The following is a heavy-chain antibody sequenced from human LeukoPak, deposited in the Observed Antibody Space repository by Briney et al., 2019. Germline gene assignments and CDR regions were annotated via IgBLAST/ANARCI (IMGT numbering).Heavy chain of an antibody. Sequence: SETLSLTCTVPGGSVSRYSWTWIRQPPGKGLEWIAHIYYSERTNNNPSLQSRVTISLDTSKNQSSLKLASVTAADTAVYYCARGIVGTTHDAFDIWGQGTMVTVSS. J-gene: IGHJ3*02. CDR2: IYYSERT. D-gene: IGHD1-26*01. CDR1: GGSVSRYS. V-gene: IGHV4-59*02. CDR3: ARGIVGTTHDAFDI.